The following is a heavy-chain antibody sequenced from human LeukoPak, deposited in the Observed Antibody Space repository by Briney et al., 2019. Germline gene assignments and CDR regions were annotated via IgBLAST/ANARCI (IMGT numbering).Heavy chain of an antibody. CDR1: GFTFSSYS. J-gene: IGHJ4*02. D-gene: IGHD5-18*01. Sequence: GGSLRLSCAASGFTFSSYSMNWVRQAPGKGLEWVSSISSSSSYIYYADSVKGRFTIPRDNAKNSLYLQMNSLRAEDTAVYYCAASGYSYGEFDYWGQGTLVTVSS. CDR3: AASGYSYGEFDY. V-gene: IGHV3-21*01. CDR2: ISSSSSYI.